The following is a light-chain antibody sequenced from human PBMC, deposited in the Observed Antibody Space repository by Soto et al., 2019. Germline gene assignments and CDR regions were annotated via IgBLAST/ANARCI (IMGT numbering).Light chain of an antibody. CDR2: GVS. V-gene: IGKV3-20*01. CDR1: HSLSSSS. J-gene: IGKJ1*01. Sequence: EIVLTQSPGTLSLSPGERATLSCRASHSLSSSSLAWYQQKPGQAPRLLVYGVSNRATGIPDRFIGSWSGTDFTLTISRLEPEDFAVSYCHQYGSSPRTFGQGTKVEIK. CDR3: HQYGSSPRT.